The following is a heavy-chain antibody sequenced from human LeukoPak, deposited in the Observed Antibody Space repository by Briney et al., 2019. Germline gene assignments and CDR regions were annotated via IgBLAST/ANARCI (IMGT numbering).Heavy chain of an antibody. CDR1: GFTFSTYA. D-gene: IGHD4-17*01. CDR3: TTILFDYGDYFDY. J-gene: IGHJ4*02. V-gene: IGHV3-23*01. Sequence: GGSLRVSCAASGFTFSTYAMSWVRQAPGKGLEWVSAISGSGGSTYYADSVKGRFTISRDNSKNTLYLQMNSLKTEDTAVYYCTTILFDYGDYFDYWGQGTLVTVSS. CDR2: ISGSGGST.